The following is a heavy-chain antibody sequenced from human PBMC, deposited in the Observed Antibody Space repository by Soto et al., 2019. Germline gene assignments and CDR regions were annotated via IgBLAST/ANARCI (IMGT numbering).Heavy chain of an antibody. D-gene: IGHD3-9*01. J-gene: IGHJ6*02. CDR2: IIPIFGTA. Sequence: ASVKVSCKASGGTFSSYAISWVRQAPGQGLEWMGGIIPIFGTANYAQKFQGRVTITADESTSTAYMELSSLRSEDTAVYYCARGLRYFDRLLEKATEYYYYYGMVVWGQGTTVTVFS. CDR1: GGTFSSYA. V-gene: IGHV1-69*13. CDR3: ARGLRYFDRLLEKATEYYYYYGMVV.